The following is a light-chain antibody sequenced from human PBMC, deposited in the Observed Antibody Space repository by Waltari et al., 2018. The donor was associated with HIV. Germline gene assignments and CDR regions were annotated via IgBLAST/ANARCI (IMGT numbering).Light chain of an antibody. Sequence: QSALTQPASVSGSPGQSIALSCTGTSSDVGNYGLVSWYQQHPGKAPKLIIYDVTTRPSGVSDRFSGSKSGNTASLTISGLQADDEADYYCTSYTSSSTYVFGTGTKVSVL. CDR1: SSDVGNYGL. CDR3: TSYTSSSTYV. J-gene: IGLJ1*01. V-gene: IGLV2-14*02. CDR2: DVT.